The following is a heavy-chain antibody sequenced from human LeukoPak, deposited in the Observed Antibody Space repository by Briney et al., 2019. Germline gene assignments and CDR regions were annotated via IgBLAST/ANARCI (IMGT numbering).Heavy chain of an antibody. Sequence: PSETLSLTCAVYGGSFSGFYWSWIRHPPKKGLEWIGEINHSGSTSYNTSLRSRVTIAVDTSKNQFSLKVNSVTAADSAVYYCARGHVGSYVYYYYYGMDVWGQGATVTVSS. CDR2: INHSGST. J-gene: IGHJ6*02. D-gene: IGHD6-6*01. CDR3: ARGHVGSYVYYYYYGMDV. V-gene: IGHV4-34*01. CDR1: GGSFSGFY.